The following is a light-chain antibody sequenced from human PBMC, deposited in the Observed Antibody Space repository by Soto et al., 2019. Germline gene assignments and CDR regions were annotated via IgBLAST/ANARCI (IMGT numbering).Light chain of an antibody. Sequence: QSALTQPASVSASPGQSITISCTGTSSDVGGYNYVSWYQQHPDKAPKLVIYEVSNRPSGVSNRFSGSKSGNTASLTISGLQPEDEADYYCLSCRSCTSSNTWVFGGGTKVTVL. CDR1: SSDVGGYNY. CDR3: LSCRSCTSSNTWV. J-gene: IGLJ3*02. V-gene: IGLV2-14*01. CDR2: EVS.